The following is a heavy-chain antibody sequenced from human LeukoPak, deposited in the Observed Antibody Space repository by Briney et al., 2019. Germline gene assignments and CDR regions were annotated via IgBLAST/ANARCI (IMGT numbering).Heavy chain of an antibody. CDR1: GSSFTSYW. J-gene: IGHJ4*02. CDR2: IYPGDSDT. CDR3: ARHAYYYDSSGYYPDY. V-gene: IGHV5-51*01. D-gene: IGHD3-22*01. Sequence: GASLKISCQGSGSSFTSYWIGWVRQLPGKGLEWTGIIYPGDSDTSYSPSFQGQVTISADMSISTDYLQWSSLKASDTAMYYCARHAYYYDSSGYYPDYWGQGTLVSVSS.